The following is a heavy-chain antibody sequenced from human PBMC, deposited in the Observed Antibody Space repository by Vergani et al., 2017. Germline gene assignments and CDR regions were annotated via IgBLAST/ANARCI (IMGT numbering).Heavy chain of an antibody. J-gene: IGHJ4*02. CDR3: ARGDYGILTGYRY. Sequence: QVQVVQSGAEVKKSGASAKVSCKTSGYTFSNYYMHWVRQAPGQGLEWMGIINPSGGHTNYAQKFQGRVTMTRDTSTSTVYMELSSLRSEDTAIYYCARGDYGILTGYRYWGQGTLVT. CDR1: GYTFSNYY. CDR2: INPSGGHT. V-gene: IGHV1-46*03. D-gene: IGHD3-9*01.